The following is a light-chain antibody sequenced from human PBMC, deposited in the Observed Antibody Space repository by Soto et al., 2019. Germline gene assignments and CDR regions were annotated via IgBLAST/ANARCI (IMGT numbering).Light chain of an antibody. J-gene: IGKJ1*01. CDR1: QSVSSSY. CDR2: GAS. CDR3: QQYGSSET. V-gene: IGKV3-20*01. Sequence: EIVLTQSPGTLSLSPGERATLSCRASQSVSSSYLAWYQKKPGQAPRLLIYGASSRATGIPDRFSGSGSGTDITLTISRLEPEDFAVYYCQQYGSSETFGQGTKVDIK.